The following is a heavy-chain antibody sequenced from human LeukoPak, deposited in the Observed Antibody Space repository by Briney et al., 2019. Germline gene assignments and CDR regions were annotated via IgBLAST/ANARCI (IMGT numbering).Heavy chain of an antibody. V-gene: IGHV1-46*01. Sequence: GASVKVSCKTSGYTFTGYYVHWVRQAPGQGLEWMGIINPSGGSTSYAQKFQGRVTMTRDTSTSTVYMELSSLRSEDTAVYYCAILRDYYSNYVYYYYGMDVWGQGTTVTVSS. CDR2: INPSGGST. CDR1: GYTFTGYY. J-gene: IGHJ6*02. CDR3: AILRDYYSNYVYYYYGMDV. D-gene: IGHD4-4*01.